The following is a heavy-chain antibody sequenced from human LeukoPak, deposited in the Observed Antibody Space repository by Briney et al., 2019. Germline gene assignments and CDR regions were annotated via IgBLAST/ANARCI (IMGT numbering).Heavy chain of an antibody. CDR1: GYTFTSYG. J-gene: IGHJ4*02. CDR3: ARASFIAVAGTGPFDY. Sequence: ASVKVSCKASGYTFTSYGISWVRQAPGQGLEWMGWISAYNGNTNYAQKLQGRVTMTTDTSTSTAYMELRSLRSDDTAVYYCARASFIAVAGTGPFDYWGQGTLVTVPS. CDR2: ISAYNGNT. V-gene: IGHV1-18*01. D-gene: IGHD6-19*01.